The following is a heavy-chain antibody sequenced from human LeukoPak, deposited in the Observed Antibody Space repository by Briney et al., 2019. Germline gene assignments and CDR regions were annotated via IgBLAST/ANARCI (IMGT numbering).Heavy chain of an antibody. D-gene: IGHD4-23*01. Sequence: ASVKVSCKASGYTFTSYGISWVRQAPGQGLEWMGWISAYNGNTDYAQKLQGRVTMTTDTSTSTAYMELRSLRSDDTAVYYCARASVVTPYYYYMDVWAKGPRSPSP. CDR1: GYTFTSYG. CDR3: ARASVVTPYYYYMDV. V-gene: IGHV1-18*01. J-gene: IGHJ6*03. CDR2: ISAYNGNT.